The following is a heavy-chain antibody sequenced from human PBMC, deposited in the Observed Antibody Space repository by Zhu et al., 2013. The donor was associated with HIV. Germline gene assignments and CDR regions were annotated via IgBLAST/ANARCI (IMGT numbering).Heavy chain of an antibody. CDR2: INHSGST. Sequence: QVQLQQWGAGLLKPSETLSLTCAVYGGSFSGYYWSWIRQPPGKGLEWIGEINHSGSTNYNPSLKSRVTISVDTSKNQFSLKLSSVTAADTAVYYCARSRDSSSSGPYFDYWGQGTLVTVSS. CDR1: GGSFSGYY. CDR3: ARSRDSSSSGPYFDY. V-gene: IGHV4-34*01. J-gene: IGHJ4*02. D-gene: IGHD6-6*01.